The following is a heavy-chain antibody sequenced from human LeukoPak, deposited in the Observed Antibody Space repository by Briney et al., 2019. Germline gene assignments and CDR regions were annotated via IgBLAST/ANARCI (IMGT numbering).Heavy chain of an antibody. V-gene: IGHV3-66*01. J-gene: IGHJ4*02. D-gene: IGHD3-9*01. Sequence: GGSLRLSCAASEFIVSINYMAWVRQAPGKGLEWVSLIYSRGDTKYADSVKGRFTISRDNSKNTLYLQMSSLRTEDTAVYYCARVEDYDILTGFDYWGQGTLVTVSS. CDR3: ARVEDYDILTGFDY. CDR1: EFIVSINY. CDR2: IYSRGDT.